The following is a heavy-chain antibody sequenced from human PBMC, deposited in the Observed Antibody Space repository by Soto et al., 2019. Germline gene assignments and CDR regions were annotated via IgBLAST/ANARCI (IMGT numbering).Heavy chain of an antibody. J-gene: IGHJ6*02. CDR2: INPNSGGT. Sequence: QVQLVQSGAEVKKPGASVKVSCKASGYTFTGYYMHWVRQAPGQGLEWMGWINPNSGGTNYAQKVQGWVTMTRDTSISTAYMELSRLRSDDTAVYYCARGFDSSWYYGMDVWGQGTTVTVSS. CDR3: ARGFDSSWYYGMDV. D-gene: IGHD6-13*01. V-gene: IGHV1-2*04. CDR1: GYTFTGYY.